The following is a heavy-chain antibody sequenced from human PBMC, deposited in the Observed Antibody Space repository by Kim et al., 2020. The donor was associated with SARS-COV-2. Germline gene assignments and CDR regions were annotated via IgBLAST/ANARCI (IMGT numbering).Heavy chain of an antibody. J-gene: IGHJ4*02. V-gene: IGHV3-21*04. CDR1: GFTFSSYS. CDR3: ARDGLQWFGESFGY. D-gene: IGHD3-10*01. Sequence: GGSLRLSCAASGFTFSSYSMNWVRQAPGKGLEWVSSISSSSSYIYYADSVKGRFTISRDNAKNSLYLQMNSLRAEDTAVYYCARDGLQWFGESFGYWGQGTLVTVSS. CDR2: ISSSSSYI.